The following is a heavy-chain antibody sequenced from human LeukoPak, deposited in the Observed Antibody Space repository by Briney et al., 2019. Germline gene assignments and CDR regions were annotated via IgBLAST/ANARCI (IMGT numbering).Heavy chain of an antibody. Sequence: GGSLRLSCAASGFTFSSYAMSWVRQAPGKGLEWVSAIIGSGSSTYYADSVKGRFTISRDNSKNTLFLQMNSLRAEDTAVYYCAKDARRTNGWCFFDYWGQGTLVTVSS. V-gene: IGHV3-23*01. CDR3: AKDARRTNGWCFFDY. D-gene: IGHD6-19*01. J-gene: IGHJ4*02. CDR1: GFTFSSYA. CDR2: IIGSGSST.